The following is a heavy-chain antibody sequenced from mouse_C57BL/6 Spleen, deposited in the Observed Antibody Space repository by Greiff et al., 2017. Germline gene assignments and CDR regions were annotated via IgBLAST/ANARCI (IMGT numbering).Heavy chain of an antibody. D-gene: IGHD3-2*02. V-gene: IGHV1-82*01. J-gene: IGHJ1*03. CDR3: ARSGGSWYSDV. CDR2: IYPGDGDT. Sequence: QVQLQQSGPALVKPGASVKLSCKASGYAFSSSWMNWVKQRPGKGLEWIGRIYPGDGDTNYNGKFKGKATLTADKSSSTAYMQLSSLTSEDSAVYFCARSGGSWYSDVWGTGTTVTVSS. CDR1: GYAFSSSW.